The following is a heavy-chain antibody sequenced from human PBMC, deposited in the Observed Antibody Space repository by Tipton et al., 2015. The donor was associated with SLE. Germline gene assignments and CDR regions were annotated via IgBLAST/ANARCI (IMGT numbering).Heavy chain of an antibody. D-gene: IGHD6-13*01. CDR2: ISYDGSNK. CDR3: ARDPSPRIAAAGREVFDI. J-gene: IGHJ3*02. CDR1: GFTFRSYA. Sequence: SLRLSCAASGFTFRSYAMHWVSQAPGKRLEWVAVISYDGSNKYYADSVKGRFTISRDNSKNTLYLQMNSLRAEDTAVYYCARDPSPRIAAAGREVFDIWGQGTMVTVSS. V-gene: IGHV3-30*04.